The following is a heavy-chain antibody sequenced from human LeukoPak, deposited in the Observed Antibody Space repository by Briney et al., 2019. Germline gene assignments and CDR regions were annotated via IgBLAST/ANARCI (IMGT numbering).Heavy chain of an antibody. Sequence: SETLSLTCTVSGGSISSYYWSCIRQPAGKGLEWIGRIYSSGTTNYNPSFKSRVTMSVDTSKNQFSLKLSSVTAADTAVYYCARLYFDSSVSYSIDSFDIWGQGTMVTVSS. CDR2: IYSSGTT. CDR1: GGSISSYY. J-gene: IGHJ3*02. D-gene: IGHD3-22*01. CDR3: ARLYFDSSVSYSIDSFDI. V-gene: IGHV4-4*07.